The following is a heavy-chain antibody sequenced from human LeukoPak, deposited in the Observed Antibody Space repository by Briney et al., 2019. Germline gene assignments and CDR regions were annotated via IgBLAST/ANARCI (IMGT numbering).Heavy chain of an antibody. CDR3: AKGSVAGTRDNWFDP. D-gene: IGHD6-19*01. CDR2: ISWNSGSI. J-gene: IGHJ5*02. V-gene: IGHV3-9*01. CDR1: GFTFSSYA. Sequence: GGSLRLSCAASGFTFSSYAMGWVRQAPGKGLEWVSGISWNSGSIGYADSVKGRFTISRDNAKNSLYLQMNRLRAEDTALYYCAKGSVAGTRDNWFDPWGQGTLVTVSS.